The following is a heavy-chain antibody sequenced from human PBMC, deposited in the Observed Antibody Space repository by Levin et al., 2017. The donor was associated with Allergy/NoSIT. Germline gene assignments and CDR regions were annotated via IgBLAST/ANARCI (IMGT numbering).Heavy chain of an antibody. CDR2: ISNTGIPTYHAGSVRGI. CDR1: GFIFSDYY. D-gene: IGHD5-24*01. Sequence: PGGSLRLSCTASGFIFSDYYMGWLRQAPGKGLEWISYISNTGIPTYHAGSVRGIYHADSVKGRFTISRDNAKSSLYLQMNSLRVEDTAVYYCARGAFLYNYNQDGFDPWGQGTLVTVSS. V-gene: IGHV3-11*01. CDR3: ARGAFLYNYNQDGFDP. J-gene: IGHJ5*02.